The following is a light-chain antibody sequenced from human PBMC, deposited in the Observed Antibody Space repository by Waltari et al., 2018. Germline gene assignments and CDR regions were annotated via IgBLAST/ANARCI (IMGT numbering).Light chain of an antibody. V-gene: IGKV2-28*01. CDR1: QIHLHSAGNTF. CDR3: RQDRQIPWT. Sequence: DIVMTQSPLSLSVTPGEPASISCRSSQIHLHSAGNTFSVWYLQKPGQSPQPLIYLGSNRATGVPDRFRGSGSGTDFTLKISSVEAEDVWVYCCRQDRQIPWTFGQGTKVEIK. CDR2: LGS. J-gene: IGKJ1*01.